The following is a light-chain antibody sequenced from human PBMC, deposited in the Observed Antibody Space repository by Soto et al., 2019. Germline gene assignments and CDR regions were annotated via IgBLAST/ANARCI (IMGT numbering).Light chain of an antibody. CDR2: GAS. CDR1: QSGSSY. J-gene: IGKJ2*01. CDR3: HQFHSWTYT. Sequence: ERVLTQSPATLSVSPGERVTLSCRASQSGSSYLAWYLQSPGQAPRLLIYGASTRATGISARFSGSGSGTEITLTVTSPQSENFADYSYHQFHSWTYTFGNRTKLPIK. V-gene: IGKV3-15*01.